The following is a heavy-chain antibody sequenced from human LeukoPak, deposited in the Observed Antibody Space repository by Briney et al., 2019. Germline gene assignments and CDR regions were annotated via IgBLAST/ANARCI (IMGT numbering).Heavy chain of an antibody. D-gene: IGHD3-22*01. CDR3: AKGAFNDYYYDSSGEYYFDY. CDR2: ISSSSSYI. J-gene: IGHJ4*02. V-gene: IGHV3-21*04. Sequence: GGSLRLSCAASGFTFSSYSMNWVRQAPGKGLEWVSSISSSSSYIYYADSVKGRFTISRDNSKNTLYLQMNSLRAEDTAVYYCAKGAFNDYYYDSSGEYYFDYWGQGTLVTVSS. CDR1: GFTFSSYS.